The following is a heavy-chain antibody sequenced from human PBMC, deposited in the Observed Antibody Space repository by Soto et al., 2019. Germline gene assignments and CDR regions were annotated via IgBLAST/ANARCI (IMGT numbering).Heavy chain of an antibody. V-gene: IGHV3-11*05. CDR1: GFTFSDYY. Sequence: QVQLVESGGGLVKPGGSLRLSCAASGFTFSDYYMSWIRQAPGKGLEWVSYISSSNTYTNYADSVKGRFTISRDNAXXSLYLQMNSLRADDTAVYYCARDADILTGSDAFDIWGQGTMVTVSS. J-gene: IGHJ3*02. D-gene: IGHD3-9*01. CDR2: ISSSNTYT. CDR3: ARDADILTGSDAFDI.